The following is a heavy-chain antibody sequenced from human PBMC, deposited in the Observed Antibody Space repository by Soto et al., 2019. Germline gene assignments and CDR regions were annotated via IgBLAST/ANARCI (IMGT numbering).Heavy chain of an antibody. Sequence: KPSETLSLTCTVSGGSISSGDYYWSWIRQPPGKGLEWIGYIYYTESAYYNPSLKSRVAISVDTSKNQFSLKLSSVTAADTAVYYCARAAYITSSEDDYFDYWGQGTLVTVSS. D-gene: IGHD6-6*01. J-gene: IGHJ4*02. CDR2: IYYTESA. CDR1: GGSISSGDYY. CDR3: ARAAYITSSEDDYFDY. V-gene: IGHV4-30-4*01.